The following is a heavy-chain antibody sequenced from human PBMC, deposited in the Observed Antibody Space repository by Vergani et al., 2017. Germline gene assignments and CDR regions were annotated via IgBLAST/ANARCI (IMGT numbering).Heavy chain of an antibody. V-gene: IGHV3-30*18. Sequence: QVQLVESGGGVVQPGRSLRLSCAASGFTFSSYGMHWVRQAPGKGLEWVAVISYDGSNKYYADSVKGRFTISRDNSKNTLYLQMNSLRAEDTAVYYCAKEGLIVVVITTPNFDYWGQGTLVTVSS. CDR2: ISYDGSNK. CDR1: GFTFSSYG. D-gene: IGHD3-22*01. J-gene: IGHJ4*02. CDR3: AKEGLIVVVITTPNFDY.